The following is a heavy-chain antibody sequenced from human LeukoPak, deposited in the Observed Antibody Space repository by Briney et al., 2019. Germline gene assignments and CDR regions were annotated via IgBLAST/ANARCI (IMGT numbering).Heavy chain of an antibody. CDR1: GYTFTNYG. V-gene: IGHV1-2*02. D-gene: IGHD6-19*01. J-gene: IGHJ4*02. CDR3: ARDSGDSSGWYKTLYDFDY. CDR2: INPNSGGT. Sequence: GASVKVSCKASGYTFTNYGITWVRQAPGQGLEWMGWINPNSGGTNYAQKFQGRVTMTRDTSISTAYMELSRLRSDDTAVYYCARDSGDSSGWYKTLYDFDYWGQGTLVTVSS.